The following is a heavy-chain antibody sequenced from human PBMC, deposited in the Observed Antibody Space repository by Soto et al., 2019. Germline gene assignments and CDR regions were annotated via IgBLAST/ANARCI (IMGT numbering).Heavy chain of an antibody. D-gene: IGHD6-19*01. V-gene: IGHV3-11*05. CDR3: ARDRGAVTGQYFDY. CDR1: GFTFSAVY. Sequence: QVRLEESGGGLVKPGGSLRLSCAASGFTFSAVYMSWIRQAPNKGLEYISYISSSGTSANYADSVKGRFTISRDNAKNSLYLQMNSLRAEDTAVYYCARDRGAVTGQYFDYWGQGALVNVSS. J-gene: IGHJ4*02. CDR2: ISSSGTSA.